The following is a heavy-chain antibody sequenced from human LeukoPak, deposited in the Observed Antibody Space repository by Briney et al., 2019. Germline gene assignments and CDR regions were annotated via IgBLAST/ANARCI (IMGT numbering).Heavy chain of an antibody. Sequence: GGPLRLSCAASGYTFSSYSMNWVRQAPGKGLEWLSYISGSSSTIYYADSVKGRFTISRDNAKNSLYLQMNSLRAEDTAVYYCARESLGYCSGSTCYYFYMDFWGKGTTVTVSS. CDR2: ISGSSSTI. D-gene: IGHD2-15*01. V-gene: IGHV3-48*04. CDR1: GYTFSSYS. J-gene: IGHJ6*03. CDR3: ARESLGYCSGSTCYYFYMDF.